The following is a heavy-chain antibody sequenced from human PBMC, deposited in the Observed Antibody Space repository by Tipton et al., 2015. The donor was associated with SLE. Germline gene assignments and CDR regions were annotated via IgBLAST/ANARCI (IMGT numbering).Heavy chain of an antibody. J-gene: IGHJ4*02. CDR1: GGSFSGYY. D-gene: IGHD6-6*01. Sequence: TLSLTCAVYGGSFSGYYWSWIRQPPGKGLEWIGEINHSGSTNYNPSLKSRFTISVDTSKNQFSLKLSSVTAADTAVYYCARGGSIAARRAFDYWGQGTLVTVSS. CDR3: ARGGSIAARRAFDY. CDR2: INHSGST. V-gene: IGHV4-34*01.